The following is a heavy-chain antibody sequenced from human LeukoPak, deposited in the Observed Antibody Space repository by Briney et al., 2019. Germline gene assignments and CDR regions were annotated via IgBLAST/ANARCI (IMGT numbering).Heavy chain of an antibody. V-gene: IGHV3-21*05. CDR1: GFTFSIYS. CDR2: ISSVGSFL. D-gene: IGHD2/OR15-2a*01. Sequence: GESLKICCAASGFTFSIYSMNWVRQAPGKGPEWISYISSVGSFLYYADSVKGRFTIPRDNANNSVYLQMNNLTGEDTAVYYCARVPTTGLWGTSYGSYFDRWGQGTLVIVSS. J-gene: IGHJ4*02. CDR3: ARVPTTGLWGTSYGSYFDR.